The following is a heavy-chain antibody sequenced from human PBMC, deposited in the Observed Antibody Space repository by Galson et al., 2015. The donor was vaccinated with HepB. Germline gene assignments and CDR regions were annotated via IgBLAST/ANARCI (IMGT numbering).Heavy chain of an antibody. CDR2: ISSSSSYI. CDR1: GFTFSSYS. V-gene: IGHV3-21*01. J-gene: IGHJ6*03. CDR3: ARDGEMATIWGGFYYYYMDV. Sequence: SLRLSCAASGFTFSSYSMNWVRQAPGKGLEWVSSISSSSSYIYYADSVKGRFTISRDNAKNSLYLQMNSLRAEDTAVYYCARDGEMATIWGGFYYYYMDVWGKGTTVTVSS. D-gene: IGHD5-24*01.